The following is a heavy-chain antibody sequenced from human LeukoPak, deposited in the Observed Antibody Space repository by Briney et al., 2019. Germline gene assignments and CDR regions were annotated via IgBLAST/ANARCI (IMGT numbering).Heavy chain of an antibody. J-gene: IGHJ3*02. V-gene: IGHV4-38-2*02. CDR1: RYSISSGYY. CDR2: IYYSGST. Sequence: SETLSLTCSVSRYSISSGYYWAWMRQPPGKGLEWIGYIYYSGSTYYNPSLKSRVTISVDTSKNQFSLKLSSVTAADTAVYYCARIHSDTASPASDAFDIWGQGTMVTVSS. CDR3: ARIHSDTASPASDAFDI. D-gene: IGHD5-18*01.